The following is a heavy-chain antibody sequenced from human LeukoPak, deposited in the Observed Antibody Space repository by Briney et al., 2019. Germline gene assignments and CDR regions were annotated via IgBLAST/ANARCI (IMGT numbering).Heavy chain of an antibody. CDR1: GFTFDDYA. V-gene: IGHV3-9*03. CDR3: AKGSGGYSYVKYYFDY. Sequence: PGRSLRLSCAASGFTFDDYAMHWVRQAPGKGLELVSGISWNSGSIGYADSVKGRFTISRDNAKNSLYLQMNSLRAEDMALYYCAKGSGGYSYVKYYFDYWGQGTLVTVSS. CDR2: ISWNSGSI. D-gene: IGHD5-18*01. J-gene: IGHJ4*02.